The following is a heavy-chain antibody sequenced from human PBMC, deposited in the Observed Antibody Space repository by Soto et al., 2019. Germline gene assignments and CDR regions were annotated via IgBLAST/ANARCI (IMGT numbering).Heavy chain of an antibody. J-gene: IGHJ6*04. Sequence: SVKVSCKASGGTFSSYAISWVRQAPGQGLEWMGGIIPIFGTANYAQKFEGRVTITADESTSTAYMELSSLRSEDTAVYYCAGPRELTRIYCYYGREVWGKGTRVTVSS. CDR2: IIPIFGTA. CDR1: GGTFSSYA. D-gene: IGHD1-7*01. CDR3: AGPRELTRIYCYYGREV. V-gene: IGHV1-69*13.